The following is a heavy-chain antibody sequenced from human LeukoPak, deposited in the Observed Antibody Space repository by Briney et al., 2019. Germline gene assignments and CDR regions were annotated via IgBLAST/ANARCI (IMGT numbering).Heavy chain of an antibody. V-gene: IGHV4-59*01. Sequence: PSETLSLTCTVSGGSISTYYWTWIRQPPGKGLEWIGYISYSGSTNYNPSLKSRVTFSVDTSKNQFSLKLSSVTAADTAVYYCARDWGSYYYDSSGYYRGFDIWGQGTMVTVSS. CDR2: ISYSGST. CDR1: GGSISTYY. CDR3: ARDWGSYYYDSSGYYRGFDI. D-gene: IGHD3-22*01. J-gene: IGHJ3*02.